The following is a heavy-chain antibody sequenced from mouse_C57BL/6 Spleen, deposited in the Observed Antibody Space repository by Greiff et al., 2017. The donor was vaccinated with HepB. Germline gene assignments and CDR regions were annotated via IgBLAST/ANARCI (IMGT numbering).Heavy chain of an antibody. Sequence: EVHLVESGGGLVKPGGSLKLSCAASGFTFSSYPMSWVRQTPEKRLEWVATISGGGGNTYYPDSVKGRFTISRDNAKNTLYLQMSSLRSEDTALYYCARHQLTPYFDYWGQGTTLTVSS. CDR2: ISGGGGNT. CDR3: ARHQLTPYFDY. D-gene: IGHD1-3*01. CDR1: GFTFSSYP. J-gene: IGHJ2*01. V-gene: IGHV5-9*01.